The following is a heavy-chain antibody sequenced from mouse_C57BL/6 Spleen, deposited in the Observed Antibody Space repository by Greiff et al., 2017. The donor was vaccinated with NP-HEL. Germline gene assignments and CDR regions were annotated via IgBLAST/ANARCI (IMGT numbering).Heavy chain of an antibody. D-gene: IGHD1-1*01. CDR2: IDPSDSET. Sequence: VQLQQPGAELVRPGSSVKLSCKASGYTFTSYWMHWVKQRPIQGLEWIGNIDPSDSETHYNQKFKDKATLTVDKSSSTAYMQLSSLTSEDSAVYYCARGNVGRGYFDVWGTGTTVTVSS. CDR1: GYTFTSYW. CDR3: ARGNVGRGYFDV. V-gene: IGHV1-52*01. J-gene: IGHJ1*03.